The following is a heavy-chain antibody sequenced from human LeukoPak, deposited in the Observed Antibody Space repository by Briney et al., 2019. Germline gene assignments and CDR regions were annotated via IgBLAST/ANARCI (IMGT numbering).Heavy chain of an antibody. CDR2: INPNSGDT. Sequence: ASVKVSCKASGYTFTCYYMHWVRQAPGQGLEWMGRINPNSGDTNYAQKFQGRVTMTRDTSISTAYMELSRLRSDDTAIYYCAREGFPYDGSDAYDYWGLGTLAAVSS. V-gene: IGHV1-2*06. CDR1: GYTFTCYY. J-gene: IGHJ4*02. CDR3: AREGFPYDGSDAYDY. D-gene: IGHD3-22*01.